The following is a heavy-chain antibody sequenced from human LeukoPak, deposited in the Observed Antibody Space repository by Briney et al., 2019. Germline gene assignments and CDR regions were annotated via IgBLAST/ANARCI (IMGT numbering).Heavy chain of an antibody. Sequence: SETLSLTCTVSGGSISSGSYYWSWIRQPAGKGLEWIGRIYTSGSTNYNPSLKSRVTISVDTSKNQSSLKLSSVTAADTAVYYCAREIPPYYDILTGYQEDDAFDIWGQGTMVTVSS. V-gene: IGHV4-61*02. D-gene: IGHD3-9*01. CDR1: GGSISSGSYY. CDR2: IYTSGST. CDR3: AREIPPYYDILTGYQEDDAFDI. J-gene: IGHJ3*02.